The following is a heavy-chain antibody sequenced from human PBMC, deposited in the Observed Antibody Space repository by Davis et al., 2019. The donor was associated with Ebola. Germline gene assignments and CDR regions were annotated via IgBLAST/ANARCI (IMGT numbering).Heavy chain of an antibody. CDR1: GYTFTSYY. V-gene: IGHV1-46*01. CDR2: INPSGGST. D-gene: IGHD5-12*01. J-gene: IGHJ6*04. CDR3: ARDQHIVATTGLGRTKLTDSYYDGMDV. Sequence: ASVKVSCKASGYTFTSYYMHWVRQAPGQGLEWMGIINPSGGSTSYAQQFQGRVTMTRDTSTSTVYMELRSLSSEDTAVYYCARDQHIVATTGLGRTKLTDSYYDGMDVWGKGTTVTVSS.